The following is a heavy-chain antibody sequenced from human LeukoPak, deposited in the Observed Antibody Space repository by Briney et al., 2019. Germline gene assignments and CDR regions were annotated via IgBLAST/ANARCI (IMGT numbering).Heavy chain of an antibody. CDR3: AKDRRDSSGWYAVDY. CDR2: ITGSGGST. Sequence: GGSLRLSCAVSGFTFSSYAMSWVRQAPAKGLEWVSVITGSGGSTYYADSVKGRLTISRDNSKNTLYLQMNSLRADDTAVYYCAKDRRDSSGWYAVDYWGQGTLVTVSS. CDR1: GFTFSSYA. V-gene: IGHV3-23*01. D-gene: IGHD6-19*01. J-gene: IGHJ4*02.